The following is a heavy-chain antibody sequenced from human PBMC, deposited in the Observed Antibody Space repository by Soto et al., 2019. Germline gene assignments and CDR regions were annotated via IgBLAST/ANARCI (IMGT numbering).Heavy chain of an antibody. CDR2: ISYDGSNK. V-gene: IGHV3-30*18. CDR3: ANSVVEETYYYYGMDV. D-gene: IGHD2-21*01. J-gene: IGHJ6*02. Sequence: QVQLLESGGGVVQPGRSLRLSCAASGFTFSSYGMHWVRQAPGKGLEWVAVISYDGSNKYYADSVKGRFTISRDNSKNTLYLQMNSLRAEDTAVYYCANSVVEETYYYYGMDVWGQGTTVTVSS. CDR1: GFTFSSYG.